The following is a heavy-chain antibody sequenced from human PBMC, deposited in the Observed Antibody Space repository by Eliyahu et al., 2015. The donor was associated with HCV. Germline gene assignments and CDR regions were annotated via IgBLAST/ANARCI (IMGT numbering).Heavy chain of an antibody. D-gene: IGHD2-15*01. CDR3: ARDWCSGDRCSHTDGFDY. CDR2: INFAGSFM. Sequence: EVQLVESGGGLVKPGGSLRLSCAXSGXTFXSYAMXWXRQAPGKGLXWVASINFAGSFMLHADSVKGRFTISRDTAKNSLYLQMNSLRAEDTAVYYCARDWCSGDRCSHTDGFDYWGQGTLVTVSS. J-gene: IGHJ4*02. V-gene: IGHV3-21*01. CDR1: GXTFXSYA.